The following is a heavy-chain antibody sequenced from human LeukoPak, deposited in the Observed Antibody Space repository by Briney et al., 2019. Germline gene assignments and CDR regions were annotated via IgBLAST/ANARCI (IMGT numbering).Heavy chain of an antibody. J-gene: IGHJ3*02. CDR2: ISGGGVNT. Sequence: GGSLRHSCAASGFTFNSYAMTWVRQAPGKGLEWVSAISGGGVNTYYADSVKGRFTISRDNSKNTLYLQMNSLRAEDTAVYYCAKTNWEDHDAFDIWGQGTMVTVSS. V-gene: IGHV3-23*01. CDR3: AKTNWEDHDAFDI. CDR1: GFTFNSYA. D-gene: IGHD7-27*01.